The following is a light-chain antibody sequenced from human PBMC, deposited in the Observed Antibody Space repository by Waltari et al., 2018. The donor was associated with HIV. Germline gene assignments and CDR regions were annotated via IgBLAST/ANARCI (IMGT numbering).Light chain of an antibody. CDR1: QSVLYSSNNKNY. V-gene: IGKV4-1*01. CDR2: WAS. J-gene: IGKJ5*01. Sequence: DIVMTQSPDSLAVSLGERATINCKSSQSVLYSSNNKNYLAWYQQKPGQPPKLLIYWASTRESGGPDRFSGSGSGTDFTLTISSLQAEDVAVYYCQQYYSTPLTFGQGTRLEIK. CDR3: QQYYSTPLT.